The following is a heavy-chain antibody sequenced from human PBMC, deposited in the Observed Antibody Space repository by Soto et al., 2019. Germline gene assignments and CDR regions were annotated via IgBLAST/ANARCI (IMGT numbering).Heavy chain of an antibody. CDR1: GGSISSGGTGSY. V-gene: IGHV4-31*03. D-gene: IGHD2-2*01. CDR3: ASWHDADKVRY. J-gene: IGHJ1*01. Sequence: QVQLQESGPGLVKPSQTLSLTCTVSGGSISSGGTGSYWTWIRQLPGKGLEWIGYIYYTGNTYYNPSLKSRPTISIATSENQFSLKLTSVTAADTAVYFCASWHDADKVRYWGQGTLVTVSS. CDR2: IYYTGNT.